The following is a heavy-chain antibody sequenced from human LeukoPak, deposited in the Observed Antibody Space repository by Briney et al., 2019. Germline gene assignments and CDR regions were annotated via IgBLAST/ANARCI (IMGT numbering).Heavy chain of an antibody. Sequence: GGSLRLSCAASGFTFSSCWMSWVRQAPGKGLEWVANIKQDGSEKYYVDSVKGRFTISRDNAKNSLYLQMNSLRAEDTAVYYCALRGTVRVYWGQGTLVTVSS. CDR2: IKQDGSEK. D-gene: IGHD1-1*01. V-gene: IGHV3-7*03. CDR3: ALRGTVRVY. CDR1: GFTFSSCW. J-gene: IGHJ4*02.